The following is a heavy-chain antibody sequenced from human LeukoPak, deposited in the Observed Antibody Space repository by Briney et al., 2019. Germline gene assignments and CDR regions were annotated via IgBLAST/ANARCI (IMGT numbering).Heavy chain of an antibody. V-gene: IGHV4-39*01. CDR3: ARHFVVRGVILSPSYFDC. J-gene: IGHJ4*02. D-gene: IGHD3-10*01. Sequence: SETLSLTCTVSGGSISSSSYYWGWIRQPPGKGLEWIGSIYYSGSTYYNPSLKSRVTISVDTSKNQFSLKLSSVTAADTAVYYCARHFVVRGVILSPSYFDCWGQGTLVTVSS. CDR2: IYYSGST. CDR1: GGSISSSSYY.